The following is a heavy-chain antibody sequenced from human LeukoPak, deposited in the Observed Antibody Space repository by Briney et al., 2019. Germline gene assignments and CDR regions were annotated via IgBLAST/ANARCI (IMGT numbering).Heavy chain of an antibody. CDR2: INHSGST. CDR3: ARRGAVATRILYYFDY. J-gene: IGHJ4*02. Sequence: NTSETLSLTCAVYGGSFSGYYWSWIRQPPGKGLEWIGEINHSGSTNYNPPLKSRVTISVDTSKNQFSLKLSSVTAADTAVYYCARRGAVATRILYYFDYWGQGTLVTVSS. CDR1: GGSFSGYY. V-gene: IGHV4-34*01. D-gene: IGHD5-12*01.